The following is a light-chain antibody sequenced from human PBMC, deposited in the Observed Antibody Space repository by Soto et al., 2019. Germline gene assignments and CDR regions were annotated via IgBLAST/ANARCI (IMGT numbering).Light chain of an antibody. Sequence: EILVTQSPATLSVSPGERATLSCRASQSVSSNLAWYMQRPGQAPRLLIYGASTRATGIPARFSGNGSGTEFTLTISSLQSEDFVLYYCQQYDNWPLTFGGGTKVEI. CDR2: GAS. CDR3: QQYDNWPLT. V-gene: IGKV3-15*01. CDR1: QSVSSN. J-gene: IGKJ4*01.